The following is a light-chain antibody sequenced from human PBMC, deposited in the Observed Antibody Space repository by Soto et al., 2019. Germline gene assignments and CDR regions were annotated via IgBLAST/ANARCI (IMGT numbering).Light chain of an antibody. CDR2: AAS. V-gene: IGKV1-39*01. Sequence: DVQMTQSPSSLSASVGDRVTLTCRASQSISSYLNWYQQKPGKAPKLLIFAASTLQSGVPSRFSGSGSGTDFTLTISSLQAEDFATYYCQQLSTYPSTFGGGTKVDIK. J-gene: IGKJ4*01. CDR3: QQLSTYPST. CDR1: QSISSY.